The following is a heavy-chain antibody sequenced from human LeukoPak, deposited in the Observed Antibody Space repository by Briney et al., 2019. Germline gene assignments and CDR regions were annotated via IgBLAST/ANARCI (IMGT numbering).Heavy chain of an antibody. D-gene: IGHD3-22*01. J-gene: IGHJ5*02. CDR2: IIPIFGTA. V-gene: IGHV1-69*13. Sequence: GASVKVSCKASGGTFSSYAISWVRQAPGQGLEWMGGIIPIFGTANYAQKFQGRVTITADESTSTAYMELSSLRSEDTAVYYCARDWTYDSSGYYPPHNWFDPWGQGTLVTVSS. CDR1: GGTFSSYA. CDR3: ARDWTYDSSGYYPPHNWFDP.